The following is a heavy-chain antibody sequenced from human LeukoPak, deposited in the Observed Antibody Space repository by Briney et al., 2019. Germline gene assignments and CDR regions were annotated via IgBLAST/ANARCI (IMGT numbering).Heavy chain of an antibody. CDR2: ISYDGSNK. CDR3: ARDFRPVVGVSNTFDY. CDR1: GFTFSSYA. J-gene: IGHJ4*02. V-gene: IGHV3-30*04. D-gene: IGHD2-2*01. Sequence: PGRSLRLSCAASGFTFSSYAMHWVRQAPGKGLEWVAGISYDGSNKYYADSVQGRFTISRDNSKNTLYLQMNSLRAQDTAVYYCARDFRPVVGVSNTFDYWGQGTLVTVS.